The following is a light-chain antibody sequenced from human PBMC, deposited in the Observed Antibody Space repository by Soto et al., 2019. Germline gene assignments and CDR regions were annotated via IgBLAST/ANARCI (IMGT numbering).Light chain of an antibody. CDR2: AAS. CDR1: QSISSY. Sequence: ITMTQSPSSLSASVGDRVTITCRASQSISSYLNWYQQKPGKAPKLLIYAASSLQSGVPSRFSGSGSGTDFTLTISSLQPEDFATYYCQQSYSTPWTFGQGTKVDIK. V-gene: IGKV1-39*01. CDR3: QQSYSTPWT. J-gene: IGKJ1*01.